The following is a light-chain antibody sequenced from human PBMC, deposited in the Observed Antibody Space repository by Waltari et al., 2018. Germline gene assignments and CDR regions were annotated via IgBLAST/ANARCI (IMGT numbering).Light chain of an antibody. CDR1: RLGDKY. CDR3: QAWDNSVGV. Sequence: SYELTQPPSVSVSPGPTATITCSGARLGDKYTSWYQQRPGQSPVMVIYQDNERPSGIPDRFSGSNSGNTATLTISGTQAMDEADYFCQAWDNSVGVFGGGTKLTVL. J-gene: IGLJ3*02. V-gene: IGLV3-1*01. CDR2: QDN.